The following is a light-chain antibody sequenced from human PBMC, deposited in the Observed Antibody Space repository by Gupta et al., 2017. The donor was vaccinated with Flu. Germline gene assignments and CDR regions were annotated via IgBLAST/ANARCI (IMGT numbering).Light chain of an antibody. CDR1: QSRLSTAHNADD. V-gene: IGKV4-1*01. CDR3: QQDDSSART. CDR2: WAS. Sequence: DIVMTQSPDSLAVSLGARATINCKSSQSRLSTAHNADDLAWYQQKPGQPPKLLIYWASTRGSGVPDRFSGRGSGTDFTLTINSLQAEDVAVYYCQQDDSSARTFGQGTKVEIK. J-gene: IGKJ1*01.